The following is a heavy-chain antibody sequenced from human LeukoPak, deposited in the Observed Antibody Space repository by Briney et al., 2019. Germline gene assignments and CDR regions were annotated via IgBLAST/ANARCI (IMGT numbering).Heavy chain of an antibody. CDR2: ISSSSSTI. V-gene: IGHV3-48*04. CDR1: GFTFSSYS. CDR3: SRSLDY. Sequence: PGGSLRLSCAASGFTFSSYSMNWVRQAPGKGLEWVSYISSSSSTIYYADSVKGRFTISRDNAKNSLYLQMNKLRAEDTAVYYCSRSLDYWGQGALVTVSS. J-gene: IGHJ4*02.